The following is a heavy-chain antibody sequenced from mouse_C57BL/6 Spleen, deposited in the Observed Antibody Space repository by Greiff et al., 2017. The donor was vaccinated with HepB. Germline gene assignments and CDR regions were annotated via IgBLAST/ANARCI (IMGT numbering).Heavy chain of an antibody. CDR2: ISSGSSTI. CDR3: ARHGNYVLYYAMDY. CDR1: GFTFSDYG. J-gene: IGHJ4*01. V-gene: IGHV5-17*01. Sequence: EVKLVDSGGGLVKPGGSLKLSCAASGFTFSDYGMHWVRQAPEKGLEWVAYISSGSSTIYYADTVKGRFTISRDNAKNTLFLQMTSLRSEDTAMYYCARHGNYVLYYAMDYWGQGTSVTVSS. D-gene: IGHD2-1*01.